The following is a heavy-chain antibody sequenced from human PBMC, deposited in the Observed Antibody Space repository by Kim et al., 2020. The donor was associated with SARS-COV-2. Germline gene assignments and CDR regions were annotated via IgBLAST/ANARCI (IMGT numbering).Heavy chain of an antibody. CDR1: GFTFSSYG. CDR2: ISYDGSNK. D-gene: IGHD3-10*01. Sequence: GGSLRLSCAASGFTFSSYGMHWVRQAPGKGLEWVAVISYDGSNKYYADSVKGRFTISRDNSKNTLYLQMNSLRAEDTAVYYCARDPRMYYYGSGRKYYYGVDVWGQGTTVTVSS. V-gene: IGHV3-33*05. CDR3: ARDPRMYYYGSGRKYYYGVDV. J-gene: IGHJ6*02.